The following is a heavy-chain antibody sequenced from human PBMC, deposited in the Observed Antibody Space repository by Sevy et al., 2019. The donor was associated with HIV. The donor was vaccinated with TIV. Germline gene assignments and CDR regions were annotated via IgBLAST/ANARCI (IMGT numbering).Heavy chain of an antibody. V-gene: IGHV1-69*13. Sequence: ASVKVSCKASGGTFSSYAISWVRQAPGQGLEWMGGIIPIFGTANYAQKFQGRVTITADESTSTAYMELSSLGSEETAVYYCASSLRSSNWFDPWGQGTLVTVSS. CDR3: ASSLRSSNWFDP. J-gene: IGHJ5*02. CDR2: IIPIFGTA. CDR1: GGTFSSYA. D-gene: IGHD5-12*01.